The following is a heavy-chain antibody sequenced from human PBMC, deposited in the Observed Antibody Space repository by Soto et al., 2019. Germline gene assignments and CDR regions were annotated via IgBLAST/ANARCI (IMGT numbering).Heavy chain of an antibody. Sequence: PSETLSLTCTVSGASMTNYYGSWIRQSPGKGLEHIGYVYYSGTTYYSPSLESRTTISIDTANNEFSLKLTSLTAADTAIYYCARSGHIFEGVVWGQGVLVTVS. D-gene: IGHD3-16*01. J-gene: IGHJ4*02. CDR3: ARSGHIFEGVV. CDR2: VYYSGTT. V-gene: IGHV4-59*01. CDR1: GASMTNYY.